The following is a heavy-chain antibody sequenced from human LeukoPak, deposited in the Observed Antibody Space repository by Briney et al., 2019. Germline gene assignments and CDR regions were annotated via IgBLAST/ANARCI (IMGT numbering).Heavy chain of an antibody. Sequence: ASVKVSCKASGYTFTSYGISWVRQAPGQGLEWMGWISAYNGNTNYAQKLQGRATMTTDTSTSTAYMELRSLRSDDTAVYYCARDRLFLGYCSSTSCHIDYWGQGTLVTVSS. J-gene: IGHJ4*02. V-gene: IGHV1-18*01. CDR1: GYTFTSYG. CDR3: ARDRLFLGYCSSTSCHIDY. CDR2: ISAYNGNT. D-gene: IGHD2-2*02.